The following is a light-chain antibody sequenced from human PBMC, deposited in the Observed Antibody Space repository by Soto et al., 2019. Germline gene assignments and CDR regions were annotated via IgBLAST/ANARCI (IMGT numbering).Light chain of an antibody. CDR1: QSVRDNY. Sequence: EIVLTQSPDTVSSSPGERVTLSCRASQSVRDNYLAWYQQKPGQAPRLLIYAESTRATVIPDRFSGSGSGTDFTLTINSLEPEDFAVYFCQQYGTSMYTFGQGTKLEIK. V-gene: IGKV3-20*01. CDR2: AES. J-gene: IGKJ2*01. CDR3: QQYGTSMYT.